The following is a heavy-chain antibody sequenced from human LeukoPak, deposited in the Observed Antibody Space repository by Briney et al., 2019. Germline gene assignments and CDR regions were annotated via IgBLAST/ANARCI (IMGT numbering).Heavy chain of an antibody. J-gene: IGHJ4*02. CDR2: ISSRSSTK. D-gene: IGHD5-24*01. CDR1: GFTFSNYN. V-gene: IGHV3-48*04. Sequence: HPGGSLRLSCASSGFTFSNYNMNWVRQAPGKGLEWISHISSRSSTKDYADSVKGRFTVSRDSAKKSLYLQMHSLRAEDTAVYYCARGLRTTVEMTTHGYWGQGTLVTVSS. CDR3: ARGLRTTVEMTTHGY.